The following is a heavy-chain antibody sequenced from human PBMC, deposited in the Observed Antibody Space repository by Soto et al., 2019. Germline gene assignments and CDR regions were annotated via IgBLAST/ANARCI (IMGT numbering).Heavy chain of an antibody. CDR3: ARDFGAVTPGYYYYYGMDV. V-gene: IGHV3-30-3*01. CDR2: VSYDGSNK. D-gene: IGHD4-17*01. Sequence: GGSLRLSCAASGFTFSSYAMHWVRQAPGKGLEWVAVVSYDGSNKYYADSVRGRFTISRDNSKNTLFLQMNSLRGEDTAVYYCARDFGAVTPGYYYYYGMDVWGQGTTVTVSS. J-gene: IGHJ6*02. CDR1: GFTFSSYA.